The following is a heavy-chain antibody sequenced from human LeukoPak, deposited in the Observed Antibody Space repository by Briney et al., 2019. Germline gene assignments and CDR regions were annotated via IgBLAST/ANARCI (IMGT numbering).Heavy chain of an antibody. Sequence: PSETLSLTCTVSDGSISSSSYYWGWIRQPPGKGLEWIGSIYYSGSTYYNPSLKSRVTISVDTSKNQFSLKLSSVTAADTAVYYCARHSGTNFDYWGQGTLVTVSS. D-gene: IGHD1-7*01. CDR3: ARHSGTNFDY. CDR2: IYYSGST. CDR1: DGSISSSSYY. V-gene: IGHV4-39*01. J-gene: IGHJ4*02.